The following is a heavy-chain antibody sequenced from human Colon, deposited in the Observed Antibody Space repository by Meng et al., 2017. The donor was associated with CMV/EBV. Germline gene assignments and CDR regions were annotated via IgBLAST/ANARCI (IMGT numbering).Heavy chain of an antibody. CDR1: GFTFSSDV. D-gene: IGHD3-3*01. CDR3: ATNSYYDFWSGYYGGLDY. Sequence: GESLKISCAASGFTFSSDVMHWVRQAPGKGLVWVARISHDGTITTYVDSVKGRFTISRDNARNTLYLQMNSLRAEDTAVYYCATNSYYDFWSGYYGGLDYWGQGTLVTVSS. V-gene: IGHV3-74*03. CDR2: ISHDGTIT. J-gene: IGHJ4*02.